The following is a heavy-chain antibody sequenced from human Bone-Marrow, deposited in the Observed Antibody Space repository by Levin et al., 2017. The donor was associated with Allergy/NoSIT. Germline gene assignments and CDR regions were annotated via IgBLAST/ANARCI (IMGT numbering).Heavy chain of an antibody. D-gene: IGHD6-6*01. V-gene: IGHV4-39*07. J-gene: IGHJ6*02. CDR1: GGSISSSSYY. CDR3: ARVCIAARPHYYYYYGMDV. Sequence: SETLSLTCTVSGGSISSSSYYWGWIRQPPGKGLEWIGSIYYSGSTYYNPSLKSRVTISVDTSKNQFSLKLSSVTAADTAVYYCARVCIAARPHYYYYYGMDVWGQGTTVTVSS. CDR2: IYYSGST.